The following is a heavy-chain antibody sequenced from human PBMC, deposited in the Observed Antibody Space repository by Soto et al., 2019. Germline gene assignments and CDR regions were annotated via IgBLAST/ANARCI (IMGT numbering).Heavy chain of an antibody. J-gene: IGHJ6*02. V-gene: IGHV3-49*03. Sequence: GGSLRLSCTGSGFTFGDFGMSWFRQAPGKGLEWLSFIRSKGYGGTTESAASVRGRFITSRDDSKSIAYLQMNSLKTEDTAVYYCASLTSWFQEYYYGMDVWGQGTTVTVSS. CDR3: ASLTSWFQEYYYGMDV. CDR1: GFTFGDFG. D-gene: IGHD2-2*01. CDR2: IRSKGYGGTT.